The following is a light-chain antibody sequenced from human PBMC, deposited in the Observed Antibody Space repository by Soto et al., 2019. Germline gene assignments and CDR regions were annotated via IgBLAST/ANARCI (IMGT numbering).Light chain of an antibody. Sequence: ETVMTQSPGTLSVSVVERATLSCRASQSVSIHLAWYQQKPGQAPRLLLYDTSTRATGIPARFSGSGSGTEFTLTISSLQSEDFAVYYCQQYSNWPPITFGQGTRLEIK. CDR1: QSVSIH. V-gene: IGKV3-15*01. CDR3: QQYSNWPPIT. J-gene: IGKJ5*01. CDR2: DTS.